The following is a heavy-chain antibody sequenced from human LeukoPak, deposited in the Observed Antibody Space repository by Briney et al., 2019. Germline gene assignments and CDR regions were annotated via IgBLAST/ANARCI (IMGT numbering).Heavy chain of an antibody. CDR2: IYYSGST. CDR1: GGSISSYY. Sequence: SETLSLTCTVSGGSISSYYWSWIRQPPGKGLEWIGYIYYSGSTNYNPSLKSRVTMSVDTSKNQFSLKLSSVTAADTAVYYCASGSLGYCSGGSCYSDDYWGQGTLVTVSS. CDR3: ASGSLGYCSGGSCYSDDY. V-gene: IGHV4-59*12. D-gene: IGHD2-15*01. J-gene: IGHJ4*02.